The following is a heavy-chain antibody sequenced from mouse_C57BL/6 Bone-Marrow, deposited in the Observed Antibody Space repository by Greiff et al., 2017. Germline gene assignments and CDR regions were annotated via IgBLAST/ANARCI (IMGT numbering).Heavy chain of an antibody. V-gene: IGHV2-6-1*01. Sequence: VKLQESGPGLVAPSQSLSITCTVSGFSLTSYGVHWVRQPPGKGLEWLVVIWSDGSTTYNSALKSRLSISKDNSKSQVFLKMNSLQTDDTAMYYCARHDGNYYSYYAMDDWGQGTSATGAS. D-gene: IGHD2-1*01. CDR3: ARHDGNYYSYYAMDD. CDR1: GFSLTSYG. CDR2: IWSDGST. J-gene: IGHJ4*01.